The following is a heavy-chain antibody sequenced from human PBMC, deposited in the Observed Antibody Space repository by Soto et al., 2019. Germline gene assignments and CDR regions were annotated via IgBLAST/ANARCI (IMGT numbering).Heavy chain of an antibody. CDR1: GYTFTSYG. Sequence: ASVKVSCKASGYTFTSYGISWVRQAPGQGLEWMGWISAYNGNTNYAQKLQGRATMTTDTSTSTAYMELRSLRSDDTAVYYCAREEVVPAAIPTSWFDPWGQGTLVTVSS. V-gene: IGHV1-18*01. D-gene: IGHD2-2*01. CDR3: AREEVVPAAIPTSWFDP. CDR2: ISAYNGNT. J-gene: IGHJ5*02.